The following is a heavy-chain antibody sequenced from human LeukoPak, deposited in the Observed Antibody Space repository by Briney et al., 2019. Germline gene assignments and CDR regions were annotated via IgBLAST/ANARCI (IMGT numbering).Heavy chain of an antibody. CDR1: GLSLNSYA. Sequence: GGSLRLSCTASGLSLNSYAMSWVRQVPGKGLEWVSASSSSDDGKWYAESVRGRFTISRDTSKNTVYLQMNSLRVEDAGVYYCVKGVLGYSVPFLDSWGQGTLVTVSS. D-gene: IGHD3-10*02. V-gene: IGHV3-23*01. J-gene: IGHJ4*02. CDR3: VKGVLGYSVPFLDS. CDR2: SSSSDDGK.